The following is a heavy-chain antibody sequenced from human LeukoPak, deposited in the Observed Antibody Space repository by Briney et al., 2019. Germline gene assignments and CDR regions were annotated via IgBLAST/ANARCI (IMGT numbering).Heavy chain of an antibody. J-gene: IGHJ4*02. D-gene: IGHD3-9*01. CDR2: INPNGGAT. Sequence: ASVKVSCKASGYTFTSYYMHWVRQAPGQGLEYMGIINPNGGATSYAQKFQGRVTMTRDTSTSTVYMVLSSLGSEDTAVYYCARSPPRRYFEWLPPDYWGQGTLVTVSS. V-gene: IGHV1-46*01. CDR3: ARSPPRRYFEWLPPDY. CDR1: GYTFTSYY.